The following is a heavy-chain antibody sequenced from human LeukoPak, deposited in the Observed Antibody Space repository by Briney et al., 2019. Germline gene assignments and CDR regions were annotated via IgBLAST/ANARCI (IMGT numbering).Heavy chain of an antibody. CDR2: IYHSGST. J-gene: IGHJ3*02. D-gene: IGHD2-2*02. CDR3: ARGHCSSTSCYNDAFDI. Sequence: PSETPHTCTVSGYSISSGYYWGWIRQPPGKGLEWIGSIYHSGSTYYNPSLKSRVTISVDTSKNQFSLKLSSVTAADTAVYYCARGHCSSTSCYNDAFDIWGQGTMVTVSS. CDR1: GYSISSGYY. V-gene: IGHV4-38-2*02.